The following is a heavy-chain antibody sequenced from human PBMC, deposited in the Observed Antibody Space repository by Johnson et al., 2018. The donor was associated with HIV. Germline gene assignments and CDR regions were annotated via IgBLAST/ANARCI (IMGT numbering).Heavy chain of an antibody. D-gene: IGHD2-15*01. CDR1: GFTFSSYG. CDR3: ASGRVGGNDAFDI. CDR2: IRYDGSNK. Sequence: QVQLVESGGGAVQPGGSLRLSCAASGFTFSSYGMHWVRQAPGKGLEWVAFIRYDGSNKYYADSVKGRFTISRDNSKNTLYLQMNSLRAEDTAVYYCASGRVGGNDAFDIWGQGTMVTVSS. V-gene: IGHV3-30*02. J-gene: IGHJ3*02.